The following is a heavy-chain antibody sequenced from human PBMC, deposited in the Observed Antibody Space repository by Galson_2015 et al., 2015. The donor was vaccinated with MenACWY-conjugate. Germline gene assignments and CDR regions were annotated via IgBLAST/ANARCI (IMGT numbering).Heavy chain of an antibody. J-gene: IGHJ5*02. CDR3: AKGTIAARPNWFDP. V-gene: IGHV3-21*01. D-gene: IGHD6-6*01. CDR2: ISSSSSYI. Sequence: SLRLSCAASGFTFSNYNMNWVRQTPGKRLEWVSCISSSSSYIYYADSVKGRFTISRDNAKNSLYLQMNSLRAEDTAVYYCAKGTIAARPNWFDPWGQGTLVTVSS. CDR1: GFTFSNYN.